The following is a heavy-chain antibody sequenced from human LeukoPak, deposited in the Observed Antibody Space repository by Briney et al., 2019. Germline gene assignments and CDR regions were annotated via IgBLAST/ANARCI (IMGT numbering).Heavy chain of an antibody. V-gene: IGHV1-69*13. D-gene: IGHD2-2*01. CDR2: IIPIFGTA. CDR3: ARDTYQLLNGYYMDV. Sequence: VASVKVSCKASGGTFSSYAISWVRQAPGQGLEWMGGIIPIFGTANYAQKFQGRVTITADESTSTAYMELSSLRSEDTAVYYCARDTYQLLNGYYMDVWGKGTTVTVSS. J-gene: IGHJ6*03. CDR1: GGTFSSYA.